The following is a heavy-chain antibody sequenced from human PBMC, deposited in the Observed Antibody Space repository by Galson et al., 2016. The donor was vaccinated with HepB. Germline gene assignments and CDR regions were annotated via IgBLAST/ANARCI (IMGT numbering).Heavy chain of an antibody. D-gene: IGHD2-2*01. V-gene: IGHV3-9*01. Sequence: SLRLSCAASGFRFGDHAMNWVRQASGKGLEWVAGINWQSGNVAYAGSVAGRFTVSRDNAENSLYLQMNSLRPEDTALYYCARENRKDSSSWYGGMDVWGQGTTVTVS. CDR2: INWQSGNV. CDR3: ARENRKDSSSWYGGMDV. CDR1: GFRFGDHA. J-gene: IGHJ6*02.